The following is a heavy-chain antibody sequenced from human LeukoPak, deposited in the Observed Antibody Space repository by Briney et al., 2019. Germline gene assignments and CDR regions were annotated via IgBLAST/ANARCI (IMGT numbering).Heavy chain of an antibody. CDR3: AKDRSLRYFDWLPTG. J-gene: IGHJ4*02. CDR1: GFTFSSYG. CDR2: ISYDGSNK. D-gene: IGHD3-9*01. V-gene: IGHV3-30*18. Sequence: GGSLRLSCAASGFTFSSYGMHWVRQAPGKGLEWVAVISYDGSNKYYADSVKGRFTISRDNSKNTLYLQMNSLRAEDTAVYYCAKDRSLRYFDWLPTGWGQGTLLTVSS.